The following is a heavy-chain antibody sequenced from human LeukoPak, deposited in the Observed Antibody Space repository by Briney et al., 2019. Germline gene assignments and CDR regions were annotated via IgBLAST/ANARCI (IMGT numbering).Heavy chain of an antibody. J-gene: IGHJ4*02. CDR3: TTRVKAVAGGFDY. CDR2: IKSKTDGETT. D-gene: IGHD6-19*01. CDR1: GFTFSNAW. V-gene: IGHV3-15*01. Sequence: RTGGSLRLSCAASGFTFSNAWMSWVRQAPGKGLEWVGRIKSKTDGETTDYAAPVKSRFTISRDDSQNTLYLQMNSLKTEDTAVYYCTTRVKAVAGGFDYWGQGTLVTVSS.